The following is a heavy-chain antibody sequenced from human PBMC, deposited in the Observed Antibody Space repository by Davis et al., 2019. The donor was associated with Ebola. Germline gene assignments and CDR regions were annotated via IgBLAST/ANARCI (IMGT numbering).Heavy chain of an antibody. V-gene: IGHV4-61*01. Sequence: PSETLSLTCSVSGDSVSSGRYYWTWVRQSPGKRLEWIGYIYYAGSTKYNPSLKSRVTISQDTSKNQFSLNLRSVTAADTGVYYCARAGHDSWRPYMDVWGKGTLVSVSS. CDR3: ARAGHDSWRPYMDV. CDR1: GDSVSSGRYY. CDR2: IYYAGST. J-gene: IGHJ6*03. D-gene: IGHD3-3*01.